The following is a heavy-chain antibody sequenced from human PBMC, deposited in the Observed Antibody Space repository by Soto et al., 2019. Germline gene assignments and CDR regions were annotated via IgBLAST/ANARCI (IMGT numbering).Heavy chain of an antibody. CDR1: GFTFSRYG. CDR3: AGDQGTYGSGGMDV. CDR2: IWSDGSNK. Sequence: QVQLVESGGGVVQPGRSLRLSCAASGFTFSRYGMHWVRQAPGKGLEWVAGIWSDGSNKYYADSVKGRFTISRDNSKNPRYLQKNSLKAADTAVYYCAGDQGTYGSGGMDVWGQGSTVTVSS. D-gene: IGHD3-10*01. J-gene: IGHJ6*02. V-gene: IGHV3-33*01.